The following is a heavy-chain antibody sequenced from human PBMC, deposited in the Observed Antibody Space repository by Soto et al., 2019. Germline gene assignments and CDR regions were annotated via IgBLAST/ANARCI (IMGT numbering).Heavy chain of an antibody. CDR1: GYSISTYW. Sequence: GALRLSCAASGYSISTYWMSWVRQAPGKGLEWVANVKQDGSEEYYVDSAKGRFTVSRDNAKNSLYLQMNSLRAEDTAVYYCAALDTTMVKTAGYWGQGTLVTVSS. CDR2: VKQDGSEE. J-gene: IGHJ4*02. D-gene: IGHD5-18*01. V-gene: IGHV3-7*01. CDR3: AALDTTMVKTAGY.